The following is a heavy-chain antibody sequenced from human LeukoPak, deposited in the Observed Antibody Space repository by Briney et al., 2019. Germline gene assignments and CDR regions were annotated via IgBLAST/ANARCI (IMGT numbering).Heavy chain of an antibody. D-gene: IGHD3-10*01. CDR1: GGSVSNYY. Sequence: SETLSLTCTVSGGSVSNYYWSWIRQSPGKGLEWIGYIYYTETSYNPSLKSRVTISVDTSKNQFPLKLSSVTAADTAVYYCARGRPSAYYYGSGSYLNQGKNWFDPWGQGTLVTVSS. CDR2: IYYTET. J-gene: IGHJ5*02. V-gene: IGHV4-59*02. CDR3: ARGRPSAYYYGSGSYLNQGKNWFDP.